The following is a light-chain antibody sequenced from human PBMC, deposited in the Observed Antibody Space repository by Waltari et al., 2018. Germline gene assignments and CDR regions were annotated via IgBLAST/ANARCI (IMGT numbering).Light chain of an antibody. Sequence: EIVLTQSPATLSCPPGERATLSCRASQSVSSYLAWYQQKPGQAPRLPLHDASNRATGVPARFSGSGSGTDFSLTISSLEPEDFAVYYCQHRSSWPITFGQGTRLEIK. CDR3: QHRSSWPIT. CDR1: QSVSSY. J-gene: IGKJ5*01. CDR2: DAS. V-gene: IGKV3-11*01.